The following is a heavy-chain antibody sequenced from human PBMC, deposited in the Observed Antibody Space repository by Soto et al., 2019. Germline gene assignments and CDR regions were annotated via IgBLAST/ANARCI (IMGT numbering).Heavy chain of an antibody. CDR1: GFTVSSNY. J-gene: IGHJ6*02. D-gene: IGHD5-18*01. CDR3: AKSPVIRYSYDLYYYGMDV. Sequence: SGGSLRLSCAASGFTVSSNYMSWVRQAPGKGLEWVSVIYSGGSTYYADSVKGRFTISRDNSKNTLYLQMNSLRAEDTAVYYFAKSPVIRYSYDLYYYGMDVWGQGTTVTVSS. V-gene: IGHV3-53*05. CDR2: IYSGGST.